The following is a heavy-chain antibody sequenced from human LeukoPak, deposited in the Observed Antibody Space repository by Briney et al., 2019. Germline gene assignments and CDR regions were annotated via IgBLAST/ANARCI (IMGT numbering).Heavy chain of an antibody. D-gene: IGHD3-16*01. V-gene: IGHV3-21*01. CDR3: ARDWGGDFDY. J-gene: IGHJ4*02. CDR1: GFTFSSYS. CDR2: ISSTSSYI. Sequence: GGSLRLSCAASGFTFSSYSMNWVRQAPGKGLEWVSYISSTSSYIYYADSVKGRFTISRDNAKNSLYLQMNSLRAEDTAVYYCARDWGGDFDYWGQGALVTVSS.